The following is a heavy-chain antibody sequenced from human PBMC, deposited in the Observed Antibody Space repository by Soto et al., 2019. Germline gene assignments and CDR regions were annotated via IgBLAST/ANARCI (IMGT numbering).Heavy chain of an antibody. D-gene: IGHD4-17*01. V-gene: IGHV4-59*08. CDR1: GGSISSYY. J-gene: IGHJ4*02. CDR2: IYYSGST. CDR3: ARRYGDYFDY. Sequence: QVQLQESGPGLVKPSETLSLTCTVSGGSISSYYWSWIRQPPGKGLEWFGYIYYSGSTNYNPSLTSRVTISVDTSKNQFSLQLSSVTAADTAVYYCARRYGDYFDYWGQGTLVTVSS.